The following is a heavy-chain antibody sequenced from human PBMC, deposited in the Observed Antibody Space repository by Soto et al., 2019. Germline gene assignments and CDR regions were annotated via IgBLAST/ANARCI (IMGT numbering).Heavy chain of an antibody. J-gene: IGHJ3*02. CDR1: GGTFSSYA. CDR2: IIPIFGTA. D-gene: IGHD3-22*01. Sequence: SVKFSCKASGGTFSSYAISWVRQTPGQGLDWMGGIIPIFGTANYAQKFQGRVTITADKSTSTAYMELSSLRSEDTAVYYCARDLNMIGVSAVDIWGQGTMVTVSS. CDR3: ARDLNMIGVSAVDI. V-gene: IGHV1-69*06.